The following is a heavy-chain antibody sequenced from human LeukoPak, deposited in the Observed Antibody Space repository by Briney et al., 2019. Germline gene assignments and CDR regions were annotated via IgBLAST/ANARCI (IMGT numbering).Heavy chain of an antibody. CDR3: ARDYYGSGSYYDNWFDP. CDR1: GYTFTSYY. D-gene: IGHD3-10*01. Sequence: ASVKVSCKASGYTFTSYYMHWVRQAPGQGLEWMGIINPSGGSTSYAQKFQGRVTMTRDTSTSTVYMELSSLRSEDTAVYYRARDYYGSGSYYDNWFDPWGQGTLVTVSS. CDR2: INPSGGST. J-gene: IGHJ5*02. V-gene: IGHV1-46*01.